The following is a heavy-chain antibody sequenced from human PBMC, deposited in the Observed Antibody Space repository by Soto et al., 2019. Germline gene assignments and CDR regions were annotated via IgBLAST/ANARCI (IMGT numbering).Heavy chain of an antibody. D-gene: IGHD2-2*01. CDR1: GGTFSSYT. Sequence: SVKVSCKASGGTFSSYTISWVRQSPGQGLEWMGRIIPILGIANYAQKFQGRVTITADKSTSTAYMELSSLRSEDTAVYYCARDRYCSSTSCPNDAFDIWGQGTMVTVSS. CDR2: IIPILGIA. CDR3: ARDRYCSSTSCPNDAFDI. V-gene: IGHV1-69*04. J-gene: IGHJ3*02.